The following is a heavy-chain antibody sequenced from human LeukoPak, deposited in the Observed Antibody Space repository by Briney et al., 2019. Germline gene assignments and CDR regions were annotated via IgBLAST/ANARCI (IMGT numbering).Heavy chain of an antibody. J-gene: IGHJ5*02. D-gene: IGHD3-9*01. CDR3: VKDLRPHFRIRYFNWFDP. Sequence: HPGGSLRLSCAASGFTVSSNYMSWVRRAPGKGLEYVSAISSNGGSTYYADSVKGRFTLSRDNSRNTLYLQMSSLTPEDTAIYYCVKDLRPHFRIRYFNWFDPWGQGALVTVSS. CDR2: ISSNGGST. CDR1: GFTVSSNY. V-gene: IGHV3-64D*09.